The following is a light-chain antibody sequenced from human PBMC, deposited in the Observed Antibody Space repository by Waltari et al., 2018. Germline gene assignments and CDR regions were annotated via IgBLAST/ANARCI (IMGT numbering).Light chain of an antibody. CDR2: EDN. J-gene: IGLJ3*02. CDR1: SGSMPSNY. V-gene: IGLV6-57*03. CDR3: HSFDTNNHWI. Sequence: NFMLTQPHSVSGSPGKTVTIPCTRTSGSMPSNYVQWYQLRPGSAPSTVIFEDNRRPSGFSDRFSGSIDTSSNSASLTISGLQTEDEADYYCHSFDTNNHWIFGGGTALTVL.